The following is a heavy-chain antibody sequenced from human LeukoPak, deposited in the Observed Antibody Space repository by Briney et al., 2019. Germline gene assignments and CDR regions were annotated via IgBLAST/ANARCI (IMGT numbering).Heavy chain of an antibody. Sequence: ASVKVSCKASGYTFTSYDINWVRQATGQGLEWMGWMNPNSGSTGYAQKFQGRVTMTRNTSISTAYMELSSLRSEDTAVYYCARRSWLRYFDWWDYWGQGTLVTVSS. D-gene: IGHD3-9*01. CDR1: GYTFTSYD. CDR3: ARRSWLRYFDWWDY. CDR2: MNPNSGST. V-gene: IGHV1-8*01. J-gene: IGHJ4*02.